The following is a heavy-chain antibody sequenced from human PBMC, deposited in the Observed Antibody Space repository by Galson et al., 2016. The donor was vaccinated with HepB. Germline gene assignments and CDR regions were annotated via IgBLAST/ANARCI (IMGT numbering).Heavy chain of an antibody. V-gene: IGHV4-39*07. CDR1: ADSFGSTDYY. D-gene: IGHD2-2*01. J-gene: IGHJ5*01. CDR2: IYHTGTS. CDR3: ARASVVPGARMVFDS. Sequence: LSLTCTVSADSFGSTDYYWAWIRQPPGKGLEWIGEIYHTGTSNNNPSLLSRFTMSIDNSRNRFSLNLNSVTAPDTAVCYCARASVVPGARMVFDSWGQGILVTVSS.